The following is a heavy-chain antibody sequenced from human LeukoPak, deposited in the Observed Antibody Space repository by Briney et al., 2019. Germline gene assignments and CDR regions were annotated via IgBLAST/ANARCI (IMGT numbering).Heavy chain of an antibody. CDR2: IDPSDSYT. D-gene: IGHD3-22*01. CDR3: ARRDNYYDT. Sequence: GESLKISCKGSGYSFTNCWIGWVRQMPGKGLEWMGRIDPSDSYTNYSPSFQGHVTISTDKSISTAFLQWNSLKASDTGMYYCARRDNYYDTWGQGTMVTVSS. J-gene: IGHJ3*02. CDR1: GYSFTNCW. V-gene: IGHV5-10-1*01.